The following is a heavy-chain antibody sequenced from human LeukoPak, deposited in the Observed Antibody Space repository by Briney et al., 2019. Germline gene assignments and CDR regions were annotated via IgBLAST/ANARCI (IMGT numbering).Heavy chain of an antibody. CDR3: SRDIDY. CDR1: GFTFSSYG. Sequence: GGSLRLSCAASGFTFSSYGMHWVRQAPGKGLEWVAVVSYDGSNKYYADSVKGRFTISRDNSKNTLYLQMNSLRAEDTAVYYCSRDIDYWGQGTLVTVSS. CDR2: VSYDGSNK. J-gene: IGHJ4*02. V-gene: IGHV3-30*03.